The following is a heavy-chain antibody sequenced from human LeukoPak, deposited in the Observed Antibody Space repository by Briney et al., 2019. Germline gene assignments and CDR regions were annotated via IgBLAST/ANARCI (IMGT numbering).Heavy chain of an antibody. CDR1: GYTFTSYY. CDR2: INPSGGTT. J-gene: IGHJ5*02. D-gene: IGHD3-3*01. CDR3: ARDPQSENWFDP. Sequence: ASVKVSCKAAGYTFTSYYMHWVRQAPGQGLEWMGIINPSGGTTSYAQKFQGRVTMTSDTSTSTAYMELSSLRSEDTAVYYCARDPQSENWFDPWGQGTRVTVSS. V-gene: IGHV1-46*01.